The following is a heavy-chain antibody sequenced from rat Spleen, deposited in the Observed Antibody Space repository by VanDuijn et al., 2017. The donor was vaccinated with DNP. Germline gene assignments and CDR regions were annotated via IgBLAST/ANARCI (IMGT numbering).Heavy chain of an antibody. CDR1: GYSITSNY. V-gene: IGHV3-1*01. J-gene: IGHJ1*01. Sequence: EVQLQESGSGLVKPSQSLSLTCSVTGYSITSNYWCWIRPFPGNKMEYIGHISYSGSTGYNPSLKSRISITRDTSKNQFFLQLNSVTTEDTATYYCARGVSSYYGYNSYWYFDFWGPGTMVTVSS. CDR3: ARGVSSYYGYNSYWYFDF. D-gene: IGHD1-9*01. CDR2: ISYSGST.